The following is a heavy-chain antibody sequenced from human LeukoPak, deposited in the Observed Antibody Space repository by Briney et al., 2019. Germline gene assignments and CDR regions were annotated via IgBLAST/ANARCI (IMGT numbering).Heavy chain of an antibody. CDR3: AARIAAAGPNDY. Sequence: ASVQVSCQASGYILTRYGISWVRQAPGQGLEWMGWISAYNGNTNYAQKLQGRVTMTTDTATSTAYMELRSLRSDDTAVYYGAARIAAAGPNDYWGQGTLVTVSS. J-gene: IGHJ4*02. D-gene: IGHD6-13*01. CDR1: GYILTRYG. V-gene: IGHV1-18*01. CDR2: ISAYNGNT.